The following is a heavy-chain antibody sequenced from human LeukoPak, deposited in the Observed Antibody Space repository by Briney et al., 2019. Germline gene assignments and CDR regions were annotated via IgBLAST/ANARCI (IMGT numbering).Heavy chain of an antibody. V-gene: IGHV3-21*01. D-gene: IGHD6-13*01. CDR1: GFTFSSYS. Sequence: PGGSLRLSCAASGFTFSSYSMNWVRQAPGKGLEWVSSISSTTNYIYYADSVKGRFTISRDNAKNSLYLQMNSLRAEDTAVYYCARDLGSTWYEPMDVWGQGTTVTVSS. CDR3: ARDLGSTWYEPMDV. CDR2: ISSTTNYI. J-gene: IGHJ6*02.